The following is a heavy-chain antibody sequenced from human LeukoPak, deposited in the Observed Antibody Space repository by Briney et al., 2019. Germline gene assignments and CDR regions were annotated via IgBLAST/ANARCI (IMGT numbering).Heavy chain of an antibody. CDR1: GGSISSYY. CDR2: IYYSGST. CDR3: ARVGGSNHYYYGMDV. J-gene: IGHJ6*02. Sequence: SETLSLTCTVSGGSISSYYWSWIRQPPGKGLEWIGYIYYSGSTNYNPSLKSRVSISVDTSKNQFSLKLSSVTAADTAVYYCARVGGSNHYYYGMDVWGQGTTVTVSS. D-gene: IGHD1-26*01. V-gene: IGHV4-59*01.